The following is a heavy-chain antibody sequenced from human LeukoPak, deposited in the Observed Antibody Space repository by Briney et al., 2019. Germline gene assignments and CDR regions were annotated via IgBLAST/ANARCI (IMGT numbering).Heavy chain of an antibody. V-gene: IGHV4-39*07. D-gene: IGHD6-19*01. CDR3: ALSRVSSGFYYYYYYMDV. CDR2: IYYSGST. CDR1: GGSISSSSYY. Sequence: PSETLSLTCTVSGGSISSSSYYWGWIRQPPGKGLEWIGSIYYSGSTYYNPSLKSRVTISVDTSKNQFSLKLSSVTAADTAVYYCALSRVSSGFYYYYYYMDVWGKGTTVTVSS. J-gene: IGHJ6*03.